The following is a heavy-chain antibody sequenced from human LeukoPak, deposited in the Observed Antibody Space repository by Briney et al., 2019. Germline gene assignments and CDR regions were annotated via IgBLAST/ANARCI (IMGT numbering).Heavy chain of an antibody. CDR3: ARRTGWFDP. Sequence: SGTLSLTCAVSGGSISSSNWWSWVRQPPGKGLEWIGEINHSGSTNYNPSLKSRVTISVDTSKNQFSLKLSSVTAADTAVYYCARRTGWFDPWGQGTLVTVSS. D-gene: IGHD1/OR15-1a*01. CDR2: INHSGST. J-gene: IGHJ5*02. CDR1: GGSISSSNW. V-gene: IGHV4-4*02.